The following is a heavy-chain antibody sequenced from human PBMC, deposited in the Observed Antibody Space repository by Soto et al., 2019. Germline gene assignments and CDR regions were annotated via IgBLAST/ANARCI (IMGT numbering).Heavy chain of an antibody. CDR3: AKDQSPVTIFGVVHTPDMDV. D-gene: IGHD3-3*01. CDR2: ISWNSGSI. J-gene: IGHJ6*03. CDR1: GFTFDDYA. Sequence: PGGSLRLSCAASGFTFDDYAMHWDRQAPGKGLEWVSGISWNSGSIGYADSVKGRFTISRDNAKNTLYLQMNSLRAEDTAVYYCAKDQSPVTIFGVVHTPDMDVWGKGTTVTVSS. V-gene: IGHV3-9*01.